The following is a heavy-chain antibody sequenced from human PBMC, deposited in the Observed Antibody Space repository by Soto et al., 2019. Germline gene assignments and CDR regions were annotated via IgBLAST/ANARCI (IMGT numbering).Heavy chain of an antibody. Sequence: TXETRSLTCTVAGCSISSGDYYWSWIRQPPGKGLEWIGYIYYSGSTYYNPSLKSRVTISVDTSKNQFSLKLSSVTAADTAVYYCARVSIYCSSTSCFYYGMDVWGQGSTVTVSS. CDR3: ARVSIYCSSTSCFYYGMDV. J-gene: IGHJ6*02. CDR2: IYYSGST. D-gene: IGHD2-2*01. V-gene: IGHV4-30-4*02. CDR1: GCSISSGDYY.